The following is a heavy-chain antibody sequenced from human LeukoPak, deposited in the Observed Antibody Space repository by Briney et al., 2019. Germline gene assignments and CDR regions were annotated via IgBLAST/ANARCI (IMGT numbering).Heavy chain of an antibody. Sequence: PGGTLRLSCAASGFTFSSYSMNWVRQAPGKGLEWVSSISSSSSYIYYADSVKGRFTISRDNAKNSLYLQMNSLRAEDTAVYYCASKGSGSYYYYFDYWGQGTLVTVSS. D-gene: IGHD1-26*01. V-gene: IGHV3-21*01. CDR3: ASKGSGSYYYYFDY. CDR1: GFTFSSYS. CDR2: ISSSSSYI. J-gene: IGHJ4*02.